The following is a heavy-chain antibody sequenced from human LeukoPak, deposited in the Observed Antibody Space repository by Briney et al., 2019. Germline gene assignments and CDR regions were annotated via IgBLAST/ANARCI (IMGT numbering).Heavy chain of an antibody. D-gene: IGHD6-13*01. CDR3: ARAGYSSSSDAFDF. J-gene: IGHJ3*01. Sequence: QPGRSLRLSCAASGFTFSDYGIHWVRQAPGKGLEWVAVIWYDGSDKYYADSVKGRFTISRDNSKNMLSLQMNSLRAEDTAVYYCARAGYSSSSDAFDFWGQGTMVTVSS. CDR2: IWYDGSDK. V-gene: IGHV3-33*01. CDR1: GFTFSDYG.